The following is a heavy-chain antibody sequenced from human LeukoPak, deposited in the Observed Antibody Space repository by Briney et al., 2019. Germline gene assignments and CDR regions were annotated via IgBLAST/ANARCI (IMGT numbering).Heavy chain of an antibody. CDR1: GFTFSSYA. CDR2: VWYDGSNK. D-gene: IGHD1-26*01. V-gene: IGHV3-33*08. CDR3: AREQIVGAGFDY. J-gene: IGHJ4*02. Sequence: GGSLRLSCAASGFTFSSYAMSWVRQAPGKGLEWVAVVWYDGSNKYYADSVKGRFTISRDNSKNTLYLQVDTVRAEDTAVYYCAREQIVGAGFDYWGQGTPVTVSS.